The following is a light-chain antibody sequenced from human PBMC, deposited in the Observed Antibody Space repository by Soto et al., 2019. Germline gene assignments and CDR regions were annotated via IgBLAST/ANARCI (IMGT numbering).Light chain of an antibody. V-gene: IGKV1-39*01. CDR1: QNIGNS. Sequence: DIQMTQSPSSLSASIGDRVTITCRSSQNIGNSLNWYQQIPGKAPKFLMYATSTLASGVPSRFSGAGSGTYFTLTISRLEPEDFAVYYCQQYDNSPITFGQGTRLEIK. CDR2: ATS. CDR3: QQYDNSPIT. J-gene: IGKJ5*01.